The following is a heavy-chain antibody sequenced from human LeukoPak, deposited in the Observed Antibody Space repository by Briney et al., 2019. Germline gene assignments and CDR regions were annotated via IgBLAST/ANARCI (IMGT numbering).Heavy chain of an antibody. CDR1: VYTFTGYY. CDR3: GRGYYDSSKFEYLQH. J-gene: IGHJ1*01. CDR2: INPNIVGT. V-gene: IGHV1-2*02. Sequence: GAAVKVSCKPSVYTFTGYYMYWVRQDPRPRREWMGWINPNIVGTNYAQKLQGRVSMTRDTSLSTAYMELSRLRSDGTGDVFCGRGYYDSSKFEYLQHRVQGTLVTVSS. D-gene: IGHD3-22*01.